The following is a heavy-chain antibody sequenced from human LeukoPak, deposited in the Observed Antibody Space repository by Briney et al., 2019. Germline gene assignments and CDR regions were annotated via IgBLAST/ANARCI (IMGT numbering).Heavy chain of an antibody. CDR2: INPNSGGT. CDR1: GYTFTGYY. CDR3: ARDSPGDDYVWGSYRYYFDY. J-gene: IGHJ4*02. V-gene: IGHV1-2*06. Sequence: ASVKVSCKASGYTFTGYYMHWVRQAPGQGLEWMGRINPNSGGTNYAQKFQGRVTMTRDTSISTAYMELSRLRSDDTAVNYCARDSPGDDYVWGSYRYYFDYWGQGTLVTVSS. D-gene: IGHD3-16*01.